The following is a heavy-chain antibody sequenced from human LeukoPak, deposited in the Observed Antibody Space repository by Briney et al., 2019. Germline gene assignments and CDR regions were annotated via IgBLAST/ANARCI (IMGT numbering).Heavy chain of an antibody. CDR3: ARDVYSSGWNAGDY. Sequence: PGGSLRLSCAASGFTFSSHAMHWVRQAPGKGLEWVAVISYDGKNKYYADSVKGRFTISRDNSKNTLYLQMNSLREDTAVYYCARDVYSSGWNAGDYWGQGTLVTVSS. J-gene: IGHJ4*02. CDR1: GFTFSSHA. CDR2: ISYDGKNK. V-gene: IGHV3-30*04. D-gene: IGHD6-19*01.